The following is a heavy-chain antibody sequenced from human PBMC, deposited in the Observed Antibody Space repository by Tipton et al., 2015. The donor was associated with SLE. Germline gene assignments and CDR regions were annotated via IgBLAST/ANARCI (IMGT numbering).Heavy chain of an antibody. Sequence: SLRLSCAASGFTVSSNYMSWVRQAPGKGLEWVSVIYSGGSTYYADSVKGRFTISRDNSKNTLYLQMNSLRAEDTAVYYCARVTRSTFFADYWGQGTPVTVSS. D-gene: IGHD2-2*01. J-gene: IGHJ4*02. CDR1: GFTVSSNY. CDR2: IYSGGST. V-gene: IGHV3-66*01. CDR3: ARVTRSTFFADY.